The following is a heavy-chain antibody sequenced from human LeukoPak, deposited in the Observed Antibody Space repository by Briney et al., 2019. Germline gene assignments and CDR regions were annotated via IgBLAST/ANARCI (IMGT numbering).Heavy chain of an antibody. CDR3: ASFYDTSGRDY. CDR2: IGTRGSTS. CDR1: GFTFSNYE. V-gene: IGHV3-48*03. J-gene: IGHJ4*02. Sequence: PGGSLRLSCAASGFTFSNYEMNWVRQAPGKGLEWVSYIGTRGSTSYYAASVEGRFTVSRDNAKNSLYLQMNSLRAEDTAVYYCASFYDTSGRDYWGQGILVTVSS. D-gene: IGHD3-22*01.